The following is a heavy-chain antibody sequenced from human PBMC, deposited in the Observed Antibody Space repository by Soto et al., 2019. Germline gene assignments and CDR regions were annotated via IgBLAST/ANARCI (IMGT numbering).Heavy chain of an antibody. CDR3: ARHPMYGDYMRWFDP. CDR1: GGSINTSDYY. D-gene: IGHD4-17*01. V-gene: IGHV4-39*01. CDR2: ISNSGST. Sequence: QLHLQESGPGLVKPSGTVSLTCTVSGGSINTSDYYWGWVRQPPGKGLEWIGSISNSGSTYYNPPVKSRLTVSVDTAKNQCSLRMSSVTAADTAVYYCARHPMYGDYMRWFDPWGQGALVTVSS. J-gene: IGHJ5*02.